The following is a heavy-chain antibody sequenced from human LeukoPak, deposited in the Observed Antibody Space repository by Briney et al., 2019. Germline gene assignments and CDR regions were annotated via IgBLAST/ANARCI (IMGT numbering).Heavy chain of an antibody. V-gene: IGHV3-23*01. J-gene: IGHJ4*02. CDR3: AKRGVVIRVILVGFHKEAYYFDS. D-gene: IGHD3-22*01. CDR1: GITVSNYG. CDR2: ISGSGGGT. Sequence: GGSLRLSCAVSGITVSNYGMSWVRQAPGKGLEWVAGISGSGGGTNYADSVKGRFAISRDNFKNTLYLQMNSLRAEDTAVYFCAKRGVVIRVILVGFHKEAYYFDSWGQGALVTVSS.